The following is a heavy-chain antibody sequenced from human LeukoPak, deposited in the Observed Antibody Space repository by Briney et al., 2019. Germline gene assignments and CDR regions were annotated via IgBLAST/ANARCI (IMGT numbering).Heavy chain of an antibody. CDR2: IYHSGST. Sequence: SQTLSLTCVVSGGSISSGGYSWSWIRQPPGKGLEWIGYIYHSGSTYYNPSLKSRVTISVDRSKNQSSLKLSSVTAADTAVYYCATRTGDYVAAFDIWGQGTMVTVSS. CDR1: GGSISSGGYS. J-gene: IGHJ3*02. V-gene: IGHV4-30-2*01. D-gene: IGHD4-17*01. CDR3: ATRTGDYVAAFDI.